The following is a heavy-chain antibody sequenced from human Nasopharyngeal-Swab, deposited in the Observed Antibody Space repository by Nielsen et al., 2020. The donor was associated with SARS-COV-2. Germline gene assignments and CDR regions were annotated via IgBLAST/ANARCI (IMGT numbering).Heavy chain of an antibody. CDR1: GFTFSDYY. CDR2: ISGSRGTI. J-gene: IGHJ4*02. CDR3: ARDRANWDFDY. V-gene: IGHV3-11*04. Sequence: GGSLRLSCAASGFTFSDYYMSWIRQAPGKGLEYISYISGSRGTIYYGDSMKGRFTISRDNAKNSLYLQMNSLRAEDTAVYYCARDRANWDFDYWGQGTLVTVSS. D-gene: IGHD7-27*01.